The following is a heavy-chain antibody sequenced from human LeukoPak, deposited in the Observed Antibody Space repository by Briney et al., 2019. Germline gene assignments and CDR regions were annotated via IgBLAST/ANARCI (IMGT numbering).Heavy chain of an antibody. J-gene: IGHJ4*02. Sequence: SETLSLTCTVSGGSISSYYWSWIRQPPGKGLEWIGYIYTSGSTNYNPSLKSRVTISVDTSKNQFSLKLSSVTAADTAVHYCARSRWGYSNYGVYFDYWGQGTLVTVSS. D-gene: IGHD4-11*01. V-gene: IGHV4-4*09. CDR2: IYTSGST. CDR3: ARSRWGYSNYGVYFDY. CDR1: GGSISSYY.